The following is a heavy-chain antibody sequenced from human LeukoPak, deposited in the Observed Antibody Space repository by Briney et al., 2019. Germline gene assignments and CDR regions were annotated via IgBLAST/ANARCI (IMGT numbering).Heavy chain of an antibody. CDR3: ARRYDSSGYSLYFDY. D-gene: IGHD3-22*01. V-gene: IGHV1-69*04. Sequence: ASVKVSCKASGGTFSSYAISWVRQAPGQGLEWMGRIIPILGIANYAQKFQGRVTITADKSTSTAYMELSSLRSEDTAVYYCARRYDSSGYSLYFDYWGQGTLVTVSS. CDR1: GGTFSSYA. J-gene: IGHJ4*02. CDR2: IIPILGIA.